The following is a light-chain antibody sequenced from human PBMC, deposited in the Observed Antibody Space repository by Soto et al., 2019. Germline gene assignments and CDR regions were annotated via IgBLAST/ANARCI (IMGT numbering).Light chain of an antibody. Sequence: DIQMTQSPSSLSASVGDRVTITFRASQSISSYLNWYQQKPGKAPNLLIYDVSNLERGVPSRFSGSGSGRYFTLTVNSLQPEDIATYYCQHYDNLPYTVGQGTKVDI. V-gene: IGKV1-33*01. CDR3: QHYDNLPYT. J-gene: IGKJ2*01. CDR2: DVS. CDR1: QSISSY.